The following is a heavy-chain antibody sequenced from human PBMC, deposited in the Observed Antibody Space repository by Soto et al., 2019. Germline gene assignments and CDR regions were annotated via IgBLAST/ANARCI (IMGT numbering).Heavy chain of an antibody. Sequence: SETLSLTCTVSVGSISSRSYYWRWMRQRPGKGLDGFGYIYYSGSTNYNPSLKSRVTISVDTSKNQFSLKLSSVTAADTAVYYCARVSGIAAQSYANYYYYGMDVWGQGTTVTVSS. CDR3: ARVSGIAAQSYANYYYYGMDV. J-gene: IGHJ6*02. CDR1: VGSISSRSYY. CDR2: IYYSGST. V-gene: IGHV4-61*01. D-gene: IGHD6-13*01.